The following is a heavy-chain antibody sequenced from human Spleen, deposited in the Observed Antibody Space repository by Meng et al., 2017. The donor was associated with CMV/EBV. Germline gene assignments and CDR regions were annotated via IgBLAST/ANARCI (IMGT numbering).Heavy chain of an antibody. CDR3: AKGDWSGTDPYYFDY. CDR2: VSGSGGST. D-gene: IGHD3-3*01. Sequence: GGSLRLSCAASEFTFTTYGMTWVRQAPGKGLEWVSAVSGSGGSTYYADSVKGRFTISRDNPKNMLYLQMNSLRAEDTAVYYCAKGDWSGTDPYYFDYWGQGTLVTVSS. CDR1: EFTFTTYG. V-gene: IGHV3-23*01. J-gene: IGHJ4*02.